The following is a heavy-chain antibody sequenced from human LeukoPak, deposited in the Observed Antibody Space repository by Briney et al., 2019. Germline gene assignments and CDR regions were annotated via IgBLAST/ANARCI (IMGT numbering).Heavy chain of an antibody. D-gene: IGHD3-22*01. CDR3: ARSQWLPFDY. J-gene: IGHJ4*02. V-gene: IGHV3-30-3*01. CDR1: GFTFRNYV. CDR2: TSSDLNVK. Sequence: GGSLRLSCAASGFTFRNYVIHWVRQAPGKGLEWVAVTSSDLNVKLYADSVKGRFTISRDNSRSTLYLQMNSLRAEDTAVYYCARSQWLPFDYWGQGTLVTVSS.